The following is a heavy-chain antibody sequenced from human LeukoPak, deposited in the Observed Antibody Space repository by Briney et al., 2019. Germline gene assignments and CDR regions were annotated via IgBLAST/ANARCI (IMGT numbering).Heavy chain of an antibody. J-gene: IGHJ4*02. D-gene: IGHD3-10*01. CDR2: INPNSGGT. Sequence: ASVKVSCKASGYTFTGYYMHWVRQAPGQGLEWMGWINPNSGGTNYAQKFQGRVTMTRDTSISTAYMELSRLRSDDTAVYYCARVSARWGYGSGYFDYWGQGTLVTVSS. CDR1: GYTFTGYY. CDR3: ARVSARWGYGSGYFDY. V-gene: IGHV1-2*02.